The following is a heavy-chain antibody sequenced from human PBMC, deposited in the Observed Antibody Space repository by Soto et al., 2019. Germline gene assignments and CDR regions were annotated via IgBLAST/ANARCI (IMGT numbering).Heavy chain of an antibody. CDR2: IYPGDSDT. CDR1: GYSFTSYW. Sequence: GESLKISCKGSGYSFTSYWIGWVRQMPGKGLEWMGIIYPGDSDTRYSPSFQGQVTVSADKSLSTAYLQWSSLEAPDTAMYYCARTSSSSGWHYGMDVWGQGALVTVSS. V-gene: IGHV5-51*01. J-gene: IGHJ6*02. CDR3: ARTSSSSGWHYGMDV. D-gene: IGHD6-25*01.